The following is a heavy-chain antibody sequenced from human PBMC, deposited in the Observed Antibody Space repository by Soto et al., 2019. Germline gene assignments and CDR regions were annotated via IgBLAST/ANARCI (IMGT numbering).Heavy chain of an antibody. CDR2: IYWDDDK. CDR3: ARLHSSSWFDF. J-gene: IGHJ4*02. D-gene: IGHD6-13*01. Sequence: QITLKESGPTLVKPTQTLTLTCTFSGFSLSTSGVGVGWIRQPPGKALEWLALIYWDDDKRYSPSLKSRLTLTKDTSKDQVVLTMTNIDPVDTGTYYCARLHSSSWFDFWGQGTLVTVSS. CDR1: GFSLSTSGVG. V-gene: IGHV2-5*02.